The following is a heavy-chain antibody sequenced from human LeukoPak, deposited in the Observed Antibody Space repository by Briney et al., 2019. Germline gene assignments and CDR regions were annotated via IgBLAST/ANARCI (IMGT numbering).Heavy chain of an antibody. J-gene: IGHJ5*02. CDR1: GGSISSGGYY. D-gene: IGHD3-3*01. CDR3: ARSYLPYYDFWSGYSWFDP. V-gene: IGHV4-31*03. CDR2: IYYSGST. Sequence: SETLSITCTVSGGSISSGGYYWSWIRQHPGKGLEWIGYIYYSGSTYYNPSLKSRVTISVDTSKNQFSLKLSSVTAADTAVYYCARSYLPYYDFWSGYSWFDPWGQGTLVTVSS.